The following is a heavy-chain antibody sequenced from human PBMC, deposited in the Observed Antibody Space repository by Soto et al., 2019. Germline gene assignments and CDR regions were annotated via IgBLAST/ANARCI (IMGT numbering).Heavy chain of an antibody. V-gene: IGHV3-23*01. CDR3: ERAGITNFGVVTLRTFDY. CDR2: ISGSGGST. D-gene: IGHD3-3*01. J-gene: IGHJ4*02. Sequence: PGRSLRLSCAASGFTFSIYSMSCVRQAPGEGLEWVSAISGSGGSTYYADSVKGRFTISRDTSKNTLYLQVNSLRAEDTAVYYYERAGITNFGVVTLRTFDYWGQGTLVTVSS. CDR1: GFTFSIYS.